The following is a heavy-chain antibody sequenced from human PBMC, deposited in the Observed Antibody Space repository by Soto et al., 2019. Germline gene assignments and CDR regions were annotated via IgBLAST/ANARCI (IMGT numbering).Heavy chain of an antibody. V-gene: IGHV3-23*01. D-gene: IGHD3-16*02. CDR3: ATIPPLYDYIWGSYRIDY. J-gene: IGHJ4*02. CDR2: ISGSGGST. CDR1: GFTFSSYA. Sequence: GSLRLSCAASGFTFSSYAMSWVRQAPGKGLEWVSAISGSGGSTYYADSVKGRFTISRDNSKNTLYLQMNSPRAEDTAVYYCATIPPLYDYIWGSYRIDYWXQGTLVNVSS.